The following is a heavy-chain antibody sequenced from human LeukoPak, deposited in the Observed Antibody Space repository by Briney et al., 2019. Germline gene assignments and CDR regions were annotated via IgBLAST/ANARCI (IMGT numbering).Heavy chain of an antibody. D-gene: IGHD3-10*01. CDR2: ISYDGSNK. V-gene: IGHV3-30*04. CDR1: GFTFSSYA. Sequence: GGSLRLSCAASGFTFSSYAMHWVRQAPGKGLEWVAVISYDGSNKYCADSVKGRFTISRDNSKNTLYLQMNSLRAEDTAVYYCARDKYYGSGSYYDYWGQGTLVTVSS. CDR3: ARDKYYGSGSYYDY. J-gene: IGHJ4*02.